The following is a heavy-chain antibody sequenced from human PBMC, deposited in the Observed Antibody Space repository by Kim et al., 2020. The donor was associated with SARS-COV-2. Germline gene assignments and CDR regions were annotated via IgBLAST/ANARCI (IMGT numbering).Heavy chain of an antibody. D-gene: IGHD3-22*01. V-gene: IGHV1-69*01. J-gene: IGHJ4*02. CDR3: ARDGMGRDSGYLCY. Sequence: AQKFQGRVTITADESTSTAYMELSSLRSEDTAVYYCARDGMGRDSGYLCYWGQGTLVTVSS.